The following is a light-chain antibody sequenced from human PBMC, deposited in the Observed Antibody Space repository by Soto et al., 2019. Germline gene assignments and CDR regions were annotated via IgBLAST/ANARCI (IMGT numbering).Light chain of an antibody. CDR3: MQALQTRLT. CDR2: LGS. Sequence: DVVMTQTPLSLSVAPGQPASISCKPSQSLLHITGETFLFWYLQKPGQSPQLLIYLGSNRASGVPDRFSGSGSGTDFTLKISRVEAEDVGVYYCMQALQTRLTFGGGTKVDIK. CDR1: QSLLHITGETF. V-gene: IGKV2-28*01. J-gene: IGKJ4*01.